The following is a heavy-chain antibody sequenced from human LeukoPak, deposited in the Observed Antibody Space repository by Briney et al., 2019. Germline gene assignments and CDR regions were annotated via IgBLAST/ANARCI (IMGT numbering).Heavy chain of an antibody. J-gene: IGHJ4*02. CDR2: IYPGDSDT. CDR1: GYSFTSYW. Sequence: GESLKISCKGSGYSFTSYWIGSVRQLPGKGLEWMGIIYPGDSDTRYSPSFQGQVTISADKSISTAYLQWSSLKASDIAIYYCARRLDYGGNSHGYWGQGTLVTVPS. D-gene: IGHD4-23*01. V-gene: IGHV5-51*01. CDR3: ARRLDYGGNSHGY.